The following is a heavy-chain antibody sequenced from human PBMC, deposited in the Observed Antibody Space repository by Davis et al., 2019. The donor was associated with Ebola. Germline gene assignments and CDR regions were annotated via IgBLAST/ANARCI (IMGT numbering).Heavy chain of an antibody. CDR3: ARLFTIFGVVGDWFDP. J-gene: IGHJ5*02. CDR1: GGSFSGYY. D-gene: IGHD3-3*01. V-gene: IGHV4-34*01. CDR2: INHSGST. Sequence: SETLSLTCAVYGGSFSGYYWSWIRQPPGKGLEWIGEINHSGSTYYNPSLKSRVTISVDTSKNQFSLKLSSVTAADTAVYYCARLFTIFGVVGDWFDPWGQGTLVTVSS.